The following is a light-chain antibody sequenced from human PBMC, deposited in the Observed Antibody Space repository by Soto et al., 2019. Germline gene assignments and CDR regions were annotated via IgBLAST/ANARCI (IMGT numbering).Light chain of an antibody. CDR3: QQRNWTRIT. Sequence: EIVLTQSPATLSLSPGERATVSCLASQTVSRHLAGYHQKPGQPPRLLIYDISYRDPGTPARFSGSVSGTGLTLTISSLEPEDDGVYYCQQRNWTRITFGQGTKLDIK. V-gene: IGKV3-11*01. CDR2: DIS. J-gene: IGKJ2*01. CDR1: QTVSRH.